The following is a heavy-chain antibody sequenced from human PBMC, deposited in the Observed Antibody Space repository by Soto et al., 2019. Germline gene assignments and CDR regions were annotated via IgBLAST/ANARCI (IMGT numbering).Heavy chain of an antibody. CDR3: AREGGDGYNWRYFQH. V-gene: IGHV4-31*03. D-gene: IGHD5-12*01. J-gene: IGHJ1*01. CDR1: GGSISSGGYY. CDR2: IYYSGST. Sequence: SETLSLTCTVSGGSISSGGYYWSWIRQHPGKGLEWIGYIYYSGSTYYNPSLKSRVTISVDTSKNQFSLKLSSVTAADTAVYYCAREGGDGYNWRYFQHWGQGXLVTVYS.